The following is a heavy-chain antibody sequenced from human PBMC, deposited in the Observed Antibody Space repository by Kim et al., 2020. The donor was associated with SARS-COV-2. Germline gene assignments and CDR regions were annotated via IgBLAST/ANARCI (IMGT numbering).Heavy chain of an antibody. CDR3: ARVYYDSSGYYGGFDY. V-gene: IGHV1-69*01. Sequence: KFHGRVTITADESTSTAYMELSSLRSEDTAVYYCARVYYDSSGYYGGFDYWGQGTLVTVSS. D-gene: IGHD3-22*01. J-gene: IGHJ4*02.